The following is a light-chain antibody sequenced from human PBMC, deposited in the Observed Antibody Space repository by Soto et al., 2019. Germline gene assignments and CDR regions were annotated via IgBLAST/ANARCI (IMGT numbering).Light chain of an antibody. J-gene: IGKJ4*01. Sequence: EIVLTQSPDTLSLSPGDRATLSCRASQSVSSSFLAWYQQKSGQAPRLLIYGASNRATGIPDRFSGSGSGADFTLTINRLEPEDFAVYYCQQFETFGGGTKVDIK. CDR1: QSVSSSF. CDR3: QQFET. CDR2: GAS. V-gene: IGKV3-20*01.